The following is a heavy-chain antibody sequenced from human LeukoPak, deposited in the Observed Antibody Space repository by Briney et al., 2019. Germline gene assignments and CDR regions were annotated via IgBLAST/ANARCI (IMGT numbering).Heavy chain of an antibody. J-gene: IGHJ4*02. CDR1: GGSFSGYY. Sequence: SETLSLTCAVYGGSFSGYYWSWIRQAPGKGLERIGSIYYHENTYYNSSLKSRVTISVDTSKNQFSLKLNSVTAADTAVYFCARRAYSAAYWKHFDYWGQGTLVTVSS. V-gene: IGHV4-34*01. D-gene: IGHD1-1*01. CDR3: ARRAYSAAYWKHFDY. CDR2: IYYHENT.